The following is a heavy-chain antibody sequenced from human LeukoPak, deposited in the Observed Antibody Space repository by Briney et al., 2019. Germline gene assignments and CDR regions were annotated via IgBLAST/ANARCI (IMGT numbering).Heavy chain of an antibody. V-gene: IGHV3-74*01. CDR2: IKSDGGGT. CDR1: GFTFSSYW. Sequence: PGGSLRLSCAASGFTFSSYWMHWVRHAPGKGLVWVSRIKSDGGGTTYADSVKGRFTISRDNAKNTLYLQMNSLRAEDTAVYFCAREFRKPSTGDWGQGTLVTVSS. J-gene: IGHJ4*02. D-gene: IGHD1-14*01. CDR3: AREFRKPSTGD.